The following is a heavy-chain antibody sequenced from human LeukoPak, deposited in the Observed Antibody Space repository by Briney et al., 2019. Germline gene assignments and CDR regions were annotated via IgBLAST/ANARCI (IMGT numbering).Heavy chain of an antibody. V-gene: IGHV4-38-2*02. CDR2: IYYSGST. J-gene: IGHJ4*02. Sequence: SETLSLTCTVSAYSISSAYYWGWIRQPLGKGLEWIGYIYYSGSTNYNPSLKSRVTISVDTSKNQFSLKLSSVTAADTAVYYCANLSGRRNSFDYWGQGTLVTVSS. CDR3: ANLSGRRNSFDY. CDR1: AYSISSAYY. D-gene: IGHD6-25*01.